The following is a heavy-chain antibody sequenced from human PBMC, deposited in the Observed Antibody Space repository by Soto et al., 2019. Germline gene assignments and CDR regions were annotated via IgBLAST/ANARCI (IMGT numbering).Heavy chain of an antibody. Sequence: QVQLQESGPGLLKPSQTLSLSCTVVSGASISSGNYYWSWIRHHPGKGLEWIGYIYYTGSAYYNPSLKSRVTISLDAAKNQFSLKLGSVIAADTAVYCCAREGDAGSFDFWGQGTLVTVSS. D-gene: IGHD6-19*01. CDR2: IYYTGSA. V-gene: IGHV4-31*03. J-gene: IGHJ4*02. CDR3: AREGDAGSFDF. CDR1: GASISSGNYY.